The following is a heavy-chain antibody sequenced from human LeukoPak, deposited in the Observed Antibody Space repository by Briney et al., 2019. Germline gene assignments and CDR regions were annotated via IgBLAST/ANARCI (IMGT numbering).Heavy chain of an antibody. D-gene: IGHD4/OR15-4a*01. CDR1: GGSFSGYY. CDR2: INHSGST. V-gene: IGHV4-34*01. J-gene: IGHJ3*02. CDR3: ARDAGGRCSDPSDI. Sequence: SETLSLTCAVYGGSFSGYYWSWIRQPPGKGLEWIGEINHSGSTNYNPSLKSRVTISVDTSKNQFSLKLSSVTAADTAVYYCARDAGGRCSDPSDIWGQGTMVTVSS.